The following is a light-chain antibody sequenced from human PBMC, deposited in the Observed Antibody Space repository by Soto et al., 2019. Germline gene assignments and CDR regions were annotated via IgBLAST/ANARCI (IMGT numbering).Light chain of an antibody. J-gene: IGKJ3*01. CDR2: GAS. Sequence: EIVLTQSPGTLSLSPGERATLSCRASQSVSSSYLAWYQQKPGQAPRLLIYGASSRDTGIPDRFSGSGSMTDFTLTISRLEHEDCAVYYCQQYGSSFTFGPGTKVDIK. CDR3: QQYGSSFT. V-gene: IGKV3-20*01. CDR1: QSVSSSY.